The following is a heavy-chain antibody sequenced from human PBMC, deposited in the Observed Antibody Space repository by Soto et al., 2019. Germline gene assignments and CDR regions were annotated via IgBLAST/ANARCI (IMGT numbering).Heavy chain of an antibody. J-gene: IGHJ5*02. Sequence: GGSLRLSCAASGFTFSDYYMSWIRQAPGKGLEWVSYISSSGSTIYYADSVKGRFTISRDNAKNSLYLQMNSLRAEDTAVYYCASRRSRSWYLDDPWGQGTLVTVSS. V-gene: IGHV3-11*01. CDR2: ISSSGSTI. CDR1: GFTFSDYY. CDR3: ASRRSRSWYLDDP. D-gene: IGHD6-13*01.